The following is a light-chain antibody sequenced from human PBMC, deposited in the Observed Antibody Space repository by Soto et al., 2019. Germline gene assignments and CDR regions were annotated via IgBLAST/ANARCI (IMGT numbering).Light chain of an antibody. CDR1: QTVNTY. CDR2: DAS. CDR3: QQRGTSIT. J-gene: IGKJ5*01. V-gene: IGKV3-11*01. Sequence: IVLTQSPATLSLWPGETAVLSCRASQTVNTYLSWYQQRPGQAPRLLIYDASKRVPGIPARFSGSGSGTYFTLTISSLEPEDFALYYCQQRGTSITFGQGTRLEIE.